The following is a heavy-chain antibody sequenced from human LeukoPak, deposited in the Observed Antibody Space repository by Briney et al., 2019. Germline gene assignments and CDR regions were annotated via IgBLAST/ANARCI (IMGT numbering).Heavy chain of an antibody. Sequence: GGSLRLSCAASGFTFSSYSMNWVRQAPGKGLEWVSYISSSSSTTYYADSVKGRFTISRDNAKNSLYLQMNSLRAEDTAVYYCARALGYSSGWPFDYWGQGTLVTVSS. CDR3: ARALGYSSGWPFDY. CDR2: ISSSSSTT. J-gene: IGHJ4*02. V-gene: IGHV3-48*01. CDR1: GFTFSSYS. D-gene: IGHD6-19*01.